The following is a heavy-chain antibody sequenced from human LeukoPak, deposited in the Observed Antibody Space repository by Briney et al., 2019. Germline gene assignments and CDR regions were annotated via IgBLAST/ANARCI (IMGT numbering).Heavy chain of an antibody. J-gene: IGHJ4*02. CDR1: GGSFSGYY. Sequence: SETLSLTCAVYGGSFSGYYWSWIRQPPGKGLEWIGEINHSGSTNYNPSLKSRVTISVDTSKNQFSLKLSSVTAADTAVYYCARWASRGNYGDYYYLDYWGQGTLVTVSS. CDR3: ARWASRGNYGDYYYLDY. V-gene: IGHV4-34*01. D-gene: IGHD4-17*01. CDR2: INHSGST.